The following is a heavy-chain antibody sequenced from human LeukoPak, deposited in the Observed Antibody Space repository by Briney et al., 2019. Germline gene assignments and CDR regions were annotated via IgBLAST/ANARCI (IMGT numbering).Heavy chain of an antibody. CDR1: GYTFTSYA. D-gene: IGHD3-22*01. V-gene: IGHV1-3*01. Sequence: ASVNVSCTASGYTFTSYAMHWVRQAPGQRLEWMGWINAGNGNTKYSQKFQGRVTITRDTSASTAYMELSSLRSEDTAVYYCAREESRYYDSSGYPDPLDYWGQGTLVTVSS. CDR3: AREESRYYDSSGYPDPLDY. J-gene: IGHJ4*02. CDR2: INAGNGNT.